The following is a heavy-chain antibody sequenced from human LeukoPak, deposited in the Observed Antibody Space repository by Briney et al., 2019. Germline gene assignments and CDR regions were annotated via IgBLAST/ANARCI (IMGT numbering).Heavy chain of an antibody. D-gene: IGHD2-2*02. CDR2: IIPIFGTA. J-gene: IGHJ6*03. V-gene: IGHV1-69*05. CDR3: ARGYCSSTSCYMRDYHYYYMDV. Sequence: GSSVKVSCKASGGTFSSYAISWVRQAPGQGLEWMGGIIPIFGTANYAQKFQGRVTITTDESTSTAYMELSSLRSEDTAVYYCARGYCSSTSCYMRDYHYYYMDVWGKGTTVTVS. CDR1: GGTFSSYA.